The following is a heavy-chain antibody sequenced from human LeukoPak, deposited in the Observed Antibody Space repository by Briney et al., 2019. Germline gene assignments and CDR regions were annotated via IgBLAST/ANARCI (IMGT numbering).Heavy chain of an antibody. V-gene: IGHV3-23*01. J-gene: IGHJ6*03. Sequence: PGGSLRLSCTASGFTFSSYAMSWVRQAPGKGLEWVSSISDSGGRIFYADSVKGRFTISRDNSKNTLYLEMNSLRAEDTALYYCAKVARGDYYYYYMDVWGKGTTVTVSS. D-gene: IGHD3-10*01. CDR3: AKVARGDYYYYYMDV. CDR2: ISDSGGRI. CDR1: GFTFSSYA.